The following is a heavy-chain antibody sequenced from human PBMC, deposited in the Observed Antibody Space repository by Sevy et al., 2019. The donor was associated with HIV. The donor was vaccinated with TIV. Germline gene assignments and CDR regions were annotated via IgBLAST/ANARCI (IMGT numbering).Heavy chain of an antibody. D-gene: IGHD1-20*01. CDR1: GFTFNNFA. CDR3: ARGLDHLTGTLAGY. J-gene: IGHJ4*02. V-gene: IGHV3-33*01. Sequence: GGSLRLSCSASGFTFNNFAMHWVRQAPGQGLEWVAVIWSDGKNKYYADSVKGRFSISRDNTKKTLSLQMNGLRADDTALYSCARGLDHLTGTLAGYWGLGTLVTVSS. CDR2: IWSDGKNK.